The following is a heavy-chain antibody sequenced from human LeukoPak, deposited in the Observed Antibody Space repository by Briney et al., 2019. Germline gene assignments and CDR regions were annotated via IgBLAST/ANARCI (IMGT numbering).Heavy chain of an antibody. CDR1: GYTFTSYG. V-gene: IGHV1-18*01. J-gene: IGHJ4*02. CDR2: ISAYNGNT. D-gene: IGHD3-10*01. CDR3: ARVGLSSGMVRGVFDFDY. Sequence: GASVKVSCKASGYTFTSYGISWVRQAPGQGLEWMGWISAYNGNTNYAQKLQGRVTMTTDTSTSTAYMELRSLRSDDTAVYYCARVGLSSGMVRGVFDFDYWGQGTLVTVSS.